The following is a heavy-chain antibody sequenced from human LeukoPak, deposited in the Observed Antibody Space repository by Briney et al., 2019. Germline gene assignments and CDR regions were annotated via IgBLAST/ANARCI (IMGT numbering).Heavy chain of an antibody. D-gene: IGHD2-15*01. V-gene: IGHV3-23*01. CDR1: GFTFSSYA. CDR3: TSLYCSGGSCYLGAYYYYYMDV. CDR2: ISGSGGST. Sequence: QSGGSLRLSCAASGFTFSSYAMSWVRQAPGKGLEWVSAISGSGGSTYYADSVKGRFTISRDNSKNTLYLQMNCLRAGDTAVYYCTSLYCSGGSCYLGAYYYYYMDVWGKGTTVTISS. J-gene: IGHJ6*03.